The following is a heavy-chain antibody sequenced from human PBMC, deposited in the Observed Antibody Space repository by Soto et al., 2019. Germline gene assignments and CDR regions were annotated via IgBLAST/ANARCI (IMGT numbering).Heavy chain of an antibody. Sequence: QVQLQQWGAGLLKPSETLSLTCAVYGGSFSGYYWTWIRPPPGTGLEWIGEINHSGSTNYNPSLNNRVTITVDTSTNQFALKLTSVTAADTAVYYCARDKITGLFDYWGQGTLVTVSS. CDR2: INHSGST. V-gene: IGHV4-34*01. CDR1: GGSFSGYY. D-gene: IGHD2-8*02. J-gene: IGHJ4*02. CDR3: ARDKITGLFDY.